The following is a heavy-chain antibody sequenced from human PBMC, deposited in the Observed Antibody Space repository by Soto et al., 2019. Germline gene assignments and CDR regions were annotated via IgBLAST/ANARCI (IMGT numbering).Heavy chain of an antibody. CDR2: IHSSSDYI. Sequence: GGSLRLSCAASGFSFYTYSMSWVRQAPGKGLEWVASIHSSSDYIFYADSVTGRFTISRDNAKNSLNLQMNSLRAEDTAVYYCARLWSEHCSSTRCSPPDYYGHGMDVWGRGTTVTVSS. V-gene: IGHV3-21*01. CDR3: ARLWSEHCSSTRCSPPDYYGHGMDV. J-gene: IGHJ6*02. D-gene: IGHD2-2*01. CDR1: GFSFYTYS.